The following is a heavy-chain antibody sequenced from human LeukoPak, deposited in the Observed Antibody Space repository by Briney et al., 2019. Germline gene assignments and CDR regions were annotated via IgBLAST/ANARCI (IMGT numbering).Heavy chain of an antibody. V-gene: IGHV3-30*01. CDR2: ISYDGSNK. D-gene: IGHD3-10*01. CDR1: GFTFRTYA. Sequence: PGRSLRLSCAASGFTFRTYAMNWVRQAPGKGLEWVAVISYDGSNKYYADSVKGRFTISRDNSKNTLYVQMNSLRAEDTAVYYCARDRTLYYYGSGSSYYFDYWGQGTLVTVSS. J-gene: IGHJ4*02. CDR3: ARDRTLYYYGSGSSYYFDY.